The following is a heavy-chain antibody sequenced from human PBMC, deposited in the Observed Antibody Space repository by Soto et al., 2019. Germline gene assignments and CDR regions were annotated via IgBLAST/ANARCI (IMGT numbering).Heavy chain of an antibody. V-gene: IGHV4-39*01. CDR2: IYYSGST. CDR1: GGSISSSSYY. CDR3: ARHSKGRAPVDE. D-gene: IGHD2-15*01. Sequence: SETLSLTCTVSGGSISSSSYYWGWIRQPPGKGLEWIGSIYYSGSTYYNPSLKSRVTISVDTSKNQFSLKLSSVTAADTAVYYCARHSKGRAPVDEWGQATLVTVSS. J-gene: IGHJ4*02.